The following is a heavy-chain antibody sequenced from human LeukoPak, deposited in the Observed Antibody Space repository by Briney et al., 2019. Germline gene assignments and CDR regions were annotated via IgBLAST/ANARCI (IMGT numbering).Heavy chain of an antibody. CDR1: GGSISSYY. J-gene: IGHJ4*03. V-gene: IGHV4-59*08. D-gene: IGHD3-22*01. Sequence: SETLSLTCTVSGGSISSYYWSWIRQPPGRGLEWIGYIYYSGSTNYNPSLKSRVTISVDTSKNQFSLKLSSVTAADTAVYYCARMGPYDSSGYFDYWGQGTTVTVSS. CDR2: IYYSGST. CDR3: ARMGPYDSSGYFDY.